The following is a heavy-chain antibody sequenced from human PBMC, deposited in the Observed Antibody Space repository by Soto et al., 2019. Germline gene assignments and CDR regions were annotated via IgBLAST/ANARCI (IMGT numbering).Heavy chain of an antibody. Sequence: SQTLSLPCAISGDIVSSNSAAWNWIRQSPSRGLEWLGSTYYRSKWYNDYAVSVKSRITINPDTSKNQFSLQLNSVTPEDTAVYYCARDAKSSGSYGWFDPWGQGTLVTVSS. V-gene: IGHV6-1*01. D-gene: IGHD6-19*01. CDR2: TYYRSKWYN. CDR3: ARDAKSSGSYGWFDP. CDR1: GDIVSSNSAA. J-gene: IGHJ5*02.